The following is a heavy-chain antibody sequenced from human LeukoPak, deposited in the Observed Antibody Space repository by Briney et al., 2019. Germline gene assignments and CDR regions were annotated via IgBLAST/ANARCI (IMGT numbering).Heavy chain of an antibody. V-gene: IGHV3-30*01. Sequence: PGGSLRLSCAASGFTFSSYAMHWVRQAPGKGLEWVAVISYDGSNKYYADSVKGRFTISRDNSKNTLYLQMNSLRAEDTAVYYCARDQMIVVVRNAFDIWGQGTMVTVSS. J-gene: IGHJ3*02. D-gene: IGHD3-22*01. CDR3: ARDQMIVVVRNAFDI. CDR2: ISYDGSNK. CDR1: GFTFSSYA.